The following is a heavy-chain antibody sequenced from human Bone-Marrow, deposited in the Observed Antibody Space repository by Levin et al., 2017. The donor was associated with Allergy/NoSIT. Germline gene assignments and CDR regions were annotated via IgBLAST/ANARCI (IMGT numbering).Heavy chain of an antibody. Sequence: PGGSLRLSCAASGFSFRSYAMSWVRQAPGKGLEWVSSISGSGDYTYSADSTYYAASVTGRFTISRDNAKNMLFLQMNSLRVDEAAVYYCAKDPFRSPVTACDYWGQGTLVSVSS. D-gene: IGHD4-17*01. J-gene: IGHJ4*02. CDR1: GFSFRSYA. CDR2: ISGSGDYTYSADST. V-gene: IGHV3-23*01. CDR3: AKDPFRSPVTACDY.